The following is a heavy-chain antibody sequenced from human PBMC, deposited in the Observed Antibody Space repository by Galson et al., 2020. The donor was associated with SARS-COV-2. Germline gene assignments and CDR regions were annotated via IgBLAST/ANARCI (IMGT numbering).Heavy chain of an antibody. V-gene: IGHV3-15*01. Sequence: GESLKISCAASGFTFSNAWMSWVRQAPGKGLEWVGRIKSKTDGGTTDYAAPVKGRFTISRDDSKNTLYLQMNSLKTEDTAVYYCTTEIVIYDSSGYYWAWVDYWGQGTLVTVSS. D-gene: IGHD3-22*01. CDR2: IKSKTDGGTT. CDR3: TTEIVIYDSSGYYWAWVDY. J-gene: IGHJ4*02. CDR1: GFTFSNAW.